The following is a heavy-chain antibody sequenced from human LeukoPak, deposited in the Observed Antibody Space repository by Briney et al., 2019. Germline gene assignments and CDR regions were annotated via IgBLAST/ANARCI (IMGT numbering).Heavy chain of an antibody. V-gene: IGHV3-23*01. CDR2: ISGGGGST. J-gene: IGHJ3*02. D-gene: IGHD2-15*01. CDR3: AKGGWRAFDI. Sequence: GGSLRLSCAASGFTFRTYAMSWVRQAPGKGLEWVSAISGGGGSTYYADSVKGRFTISRDNSKNTLYLQMNSLRAEDTAVYYCAKGGWRAFDIWGQGTMVTVSS. CDR1: GFTFRTYA.